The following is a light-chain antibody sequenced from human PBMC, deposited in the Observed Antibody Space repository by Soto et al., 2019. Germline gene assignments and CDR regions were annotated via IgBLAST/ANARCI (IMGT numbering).Light chain of an antibody. J-gene: IGLJ2*01. CDR3: SSYSSANTVI. CDR2: EAS. Sequence: QSALTQPASVSGSPGQSITISCTGTSSDVGSHNLVSWYQQYPGKAPKLIIFEASKRPSGVSNRFSGSKSGNTASLTISGLQAEDEAQYYCSSYSSANTVIFGGGTKLTVL. V-gene: IGLV2-14*02. CDR1: SSDVGSHNL.